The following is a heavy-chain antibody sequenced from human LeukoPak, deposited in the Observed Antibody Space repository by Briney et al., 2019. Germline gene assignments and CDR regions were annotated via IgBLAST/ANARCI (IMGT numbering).Heavy chain of an antibody. CDR3: ARGSARQLLKGSHAFDI. V-gene: IGHV4-34*01. CDR2: INHSGST. Sequence: GSLRLSCAASGFTFSNYEMNWIRQPPGKGLEWIGEINHSGSTNYNPSLKSRVTISVDTSKDQFSLKLSSVTAADTAVYYCARGSARQLLKGSHAFDIWGQGTMVTVSS. CDR1: GFTFSNYE. D-gene: IGHD2-2*01. J-gene: IGHJ3*02.